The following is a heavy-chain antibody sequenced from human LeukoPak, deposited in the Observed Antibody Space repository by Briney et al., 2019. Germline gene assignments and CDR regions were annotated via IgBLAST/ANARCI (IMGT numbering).Heavy chain of an antibody. J-gene: IGHJ4*02. CDR3: AKEAVDTAMVPPDFDY. CDR1: GFTVSSNY. D-gene: IGHD5-18*01. CDR2: IYSGGTT. Sequence: GGSLRLSCAASGFTVSSNYMSWVRQAPGKGLEWVSVIYSGGTTDYADSVKGRFTISRDNSKNTLYLQMNSLRAEDTAVYYCAKEAVDTAMVPPDFDYWGQGTLVTVSS. V-gene: IGHV3-53*05.